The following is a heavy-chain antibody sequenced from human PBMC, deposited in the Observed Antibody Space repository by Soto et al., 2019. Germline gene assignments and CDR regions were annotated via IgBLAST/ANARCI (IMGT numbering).Heavy chain of an antibody. J-gene: IGHJ4*02. D-gene: IGHD5-12*01. CDR2: IYWDEDK. Sequence: QITLKESGPTLVKPTQTLTLTCTFSGFSLSTRGVAVGWFRQPPGKALEWLALIYWDEDKWYSPSLKSRLTXXXXXXXXXXXXXXXXXXXXXXXXXXXXXXPRGYAYYFDYWGQGTLVTVSS. CDR3: XXXPRGYAYYFDY. V-gene: IGHV2-5*02. CDR1: GFSLSTRGVA.